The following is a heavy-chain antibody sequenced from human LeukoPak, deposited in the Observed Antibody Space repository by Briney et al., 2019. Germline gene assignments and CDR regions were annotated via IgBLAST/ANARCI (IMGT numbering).Heavy chain of an antibody. J-gene: IGHJ4*02. CDR2: ISGSGGST. CDR1: GFTFSSYA. D-gene: IGHD4-23*01. Sequence: PGGSLRLSCAASGFTFSSYAMSWVRQAPGKGLEWVSAISGSGGSTYYADSVKGRFTISRDNSKNTVYLQMNSLRAEDTAVYYCAKDFHYGVNSPMDYWGQGTLVTVSS. CDR3: AKDFHYGVNSPMDY. V-gene: IGHV3-23*01.